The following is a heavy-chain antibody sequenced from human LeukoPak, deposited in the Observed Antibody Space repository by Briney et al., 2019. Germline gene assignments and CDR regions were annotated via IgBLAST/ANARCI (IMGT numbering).Heavy chain of an antibody. J-gene: IGHJ4*02. V-gene: IGHV3-23*01. CDR2: VSGSGVST. CDR3: ASLASAEVVTPPDY. D-gene: IGHD4-23*01. Sequence: GGSLRLSCAASGFTFSSYGMSWVRQAPGKGLEWVSAVSGSGVSTYYADSVKGRFTISRDNSKNTLYLQMNSLRAEDTAVYYCASLASAEVVTPPDYWGQGTLVTVSS. CDR1: GFTFSSYG.